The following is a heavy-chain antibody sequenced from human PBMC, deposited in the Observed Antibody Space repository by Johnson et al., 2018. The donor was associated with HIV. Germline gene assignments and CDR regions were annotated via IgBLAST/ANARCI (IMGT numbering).Heavy chain of an antibody. V-gene: IGHV3-15*05. CDR3: TTEHALFAPRPGSIVETTDAHDDFDI. Sequence: VQLVESGGGLVKPGGSLRLSCAASGFTFTTACMTWVRQAPRKGLERIGRIRSKGHGGTSDYIPSVNSRFTLPRAASKPRPDLQMNSLKTEDTAVYYCTTEHALFAPRPGSIVETTDAHDDFDIWGQGTMVTVSS. CDR2: IRSKGHGGTS. D-gene: IGHD1-26*01. J-gene: IGHJ3*02. CDR1: GFTFTTAC.